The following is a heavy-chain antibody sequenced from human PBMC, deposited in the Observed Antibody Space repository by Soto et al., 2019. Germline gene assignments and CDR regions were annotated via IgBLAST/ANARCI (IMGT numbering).Heavy chain of an antibody. CDR3: ARVLRGNYYYYGMDV. J-gene: IGHJ6*02. CDR1: GFTFSSYD. CDR2: IGTAGDT. V-gene: IGHV3-13*01. Sequence: GGSLRLSCAASGFTFSSYDMHWVRQATGKGLEWVSAIGTAGDTYYPGSVKGRFTISRENAKNSLYLQMNSLRAGDTAVYYCARVLRGNYYYYGMDVWGQGTTVTVSS. D-gene: IGHD2-15*01.